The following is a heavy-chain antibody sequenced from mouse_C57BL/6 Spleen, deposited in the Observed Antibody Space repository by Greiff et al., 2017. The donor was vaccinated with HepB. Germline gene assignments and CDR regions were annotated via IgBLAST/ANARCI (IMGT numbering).Heavy chain of an antibody. Sequence: VQLQQSGPELVKPGASVKISCKASGYTFTDYYMNWVKQSHGKSLEWIGDINPNNGGTSYNQKFKGKATLTVDKSSSTAYMELRSLTSEDSAVYYCARRGRRGYFDVWGTGTTVTVSS. CDR1: GYTFTDYY. V-gene: IGHV1-26*01. CDR2: INPNNGGT. CDR3: ARRGRRGYFDV. J-gene: IGHJ1*03. D-gene: IGHD2-12*01.